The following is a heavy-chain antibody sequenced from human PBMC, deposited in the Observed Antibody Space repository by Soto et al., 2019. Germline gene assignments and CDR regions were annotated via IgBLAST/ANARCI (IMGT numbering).Heavy chain of an antibody. V-gene: IGHV4-30-4*01. J-gene: IGHJ6*02. Sequence: QVQLQESGPGLVKPSQTLSLTCTVSGGSISSGDYYWSWIRQPPGKGLEWIGYIYYSGSTYYNPSLKARVTISVDTSKNQFSLKLSSVTAADTAVYYCARDCPIRAIPDHYYGMDVWGQGTTVTVSS. CDR3: ARDCPIRAIPDHYYGMDV. CDR2: IYYSGST. D-gene: IGHD2-21*01. CDR1: GGSISSGDYY.